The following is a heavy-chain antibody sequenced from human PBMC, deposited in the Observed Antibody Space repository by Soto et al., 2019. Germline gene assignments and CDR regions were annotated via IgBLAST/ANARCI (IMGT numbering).Heavy chain of an antibody. J-gene: IGHJ6*02. Sequence: QVQLVQSGGEVKKPGASVKVSCKASGYTFTSYGISWVRQAPGQRLEWMGWASAYNGNTNYAHSLQGRVTMTTATFTSTAYMELRSLRSDDTAVYYCASEGSFYGSGSRDSYYYGMDVWGQGTTVTVSS. CDR2: ASAYNGNT. V-gene: IGHV1-18*01. CDR1: GYTFTSYG. D-gene: IGHD3-10*01. CDR3: ASEGSFYGSGSRDSYYYGMDV.